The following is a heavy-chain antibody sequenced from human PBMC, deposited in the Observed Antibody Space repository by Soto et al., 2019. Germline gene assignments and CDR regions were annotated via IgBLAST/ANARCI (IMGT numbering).Heavy chain of an antibody. CDR1: GYTFSNYG. Sequence: ASVKVSCKASGYTFSNYGISWVRRGPGQGLEWMGWISGYNGNTHYEEKVQDRIKMTTDTSTSTTYLELRSLRSDDTAVYYCARDRPPSLSDYWGQGTLVTVSS. V-gene: IGHV1-18*01. CDR3: ARDRPPSLSDY. J-gene: IGHJ4*02. CDR2: ISGYNGNT. D-gene: IGHD2-2*01.